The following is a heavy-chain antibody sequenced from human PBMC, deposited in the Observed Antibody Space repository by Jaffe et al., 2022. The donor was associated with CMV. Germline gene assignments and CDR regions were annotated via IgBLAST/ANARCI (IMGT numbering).Heavy chain of an antibody. V-gene: IGHV4-34*01. Sequence: QVQLQQWGAGLLKPSETLSLTCAVYGGSFSGYYWSWIRQPPGKGLEWIGEINHSGSTNYNPSLKSRVTISVDTSKNQFSLKLSSVTAADTAVYYCARGRGSYSFNYYMDVWGKGTTVTVSS. CDR1: GGSFSGYY. CDR3: ARGRGSYSFNYYMDV. D-gene: IGHD1-26*01. J-gene: IGHJ6*03. CDR2: INHSGST.